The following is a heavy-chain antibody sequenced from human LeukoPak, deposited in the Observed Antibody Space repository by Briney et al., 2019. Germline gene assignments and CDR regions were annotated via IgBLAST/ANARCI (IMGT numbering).Heavy chain of an antibody. Sequence: ASVKVSCKASGYTFTGYYMHWVRQAPGQGLEWMGWINPNSGGTNYAQKFQGRVTMTRDTSISTAYMELSRLRSDDTAVYYCAGHVTTWMRAGYYYMDVWGKGTTVTVSS. CDR3: AGHVTTWMRAGYYYMDV. J-gene: IGHJ6*03. CDR1: GYTFTGYY. D-gene: IGHD4-17*01. V-gene: IGHV1-2*02. CDR2: INPNSGGT.